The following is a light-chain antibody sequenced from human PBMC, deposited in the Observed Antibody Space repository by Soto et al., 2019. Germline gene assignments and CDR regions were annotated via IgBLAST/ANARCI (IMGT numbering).Light chain of an antibody. J-gene: IGKJ1*01. CDR2: AAS. CDR1: QSIRNY. V-gene: IGKV1-39*01. Sequence: DIQMTQSPSSLSASVGDRVTISCRASQSIRNYVSGYQQKPGTAPKLLIRAASTLQSGVPSRLSGSGSGTDFTLTISSLQIEDFETYFCQQTDSTPPTFGQGTNVEI. CDR3: QQTDSTPPT.